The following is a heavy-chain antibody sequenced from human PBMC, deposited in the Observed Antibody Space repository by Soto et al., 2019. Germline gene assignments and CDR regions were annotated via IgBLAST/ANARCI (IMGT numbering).Heavy chain of an antibody. V-gene: IGHV1-3*01. CDR1: GYTFTSYA. CDR3: AREVESSTSTRMYYFDY. D-gene: IGHD2-2*01. CDR2: INAGNGNT. J-gene: IGHJ4*02. Sequence: ASVKVSCKASGYTFTSYAMNWVRQAPGQRLEWMGWINAGNGNTKYSQKFQGRVTITRDTSASTAYMELSSLRSEDTAVYYCAREVESSTSTRMYYFDYWGQGTLVTVSS.